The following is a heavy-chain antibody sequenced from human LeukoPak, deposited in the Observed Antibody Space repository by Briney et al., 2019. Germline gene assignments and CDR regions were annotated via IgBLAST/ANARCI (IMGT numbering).Heavy chain of an antibody. CDR1: GYTFTSYG. V-gene: IGHV1-69*13. J-gene: IGHJ6*03. CDR2: IIPIFGTA. CDR3: ARTGMYYYGSGSYRYYYYYMDV. D-gene: IGHD3-10*01. Sequence: SVKVSCKASGYTFTSYGISWVRQAPGQGLEWMGGIIPIFGTANYAQKFQGRVTITADESTSTAYMELSSLRSEDTAVYYCARTGMYYYGSGSYRYYYYYMDVWGKGTTVTISS.